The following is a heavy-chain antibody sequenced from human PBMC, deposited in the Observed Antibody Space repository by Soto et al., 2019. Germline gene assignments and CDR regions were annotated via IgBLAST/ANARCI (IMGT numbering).Heavy chain of an antibody. V-gene: IGHV3-23*01. J-gene: IGHJ6*02. Sequence: GGSLRLSCAASGFTFSSYAMSWVRQAPGKGLEWVSAISGSGGSTYYADSVKGRFTISRDKSKNTLYLQMNSLRAEDTAVYYCARDLRVVVAATLARRWSGAYYGMDVWGQGTTVTVSS. CDR1: GFTFSSYA. CDR3: ARDLRVVVAATLARRWSGAYYGMDV. D-gene: IGHD2-15*01. CDR2: ISGSGGST.